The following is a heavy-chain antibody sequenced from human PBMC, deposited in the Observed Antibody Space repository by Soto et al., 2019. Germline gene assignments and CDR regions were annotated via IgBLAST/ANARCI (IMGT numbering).Heavy chain of an antibody. J-gene: IGHJ3*02. CDR3: ASLGPTGKTKGPAFDI. D-gene: IGHD1-1*01. Sequence: ASVKVSCKASGYTFTSYAMHWVRQAPGQRLEWMGWINAGNGNTKYSQKFQGRVTITRDTSASTAYMELSSLRSEDTAVYYCASLGPTGKTKGPAFDIWGQGTMVNVS. CDR2: INAGNGNT. CDR1: GYTFTSYA. V-gene: IGHV1-3*01.